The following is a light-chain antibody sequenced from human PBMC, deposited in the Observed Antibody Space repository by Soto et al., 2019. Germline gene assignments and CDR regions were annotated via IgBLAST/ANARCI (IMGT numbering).Light chain of an antibody. CDR3: MQALQTPVT. Sequence: EIVLTQSSRSLPVTPGEPASISCRSSQSLLHSDGYNYLDWYLQKPGQSPQLLIYSGSHRASGVPDRFSGSGSDTDFTLKISRVEAEDVGIYYCMQALQTPVTFGGGTKVEI. CDR2: SGS. CDR1: QSLLHSDGYNY. J-gene: IGKJ4*01. V-gene: IGKV2-28*01.